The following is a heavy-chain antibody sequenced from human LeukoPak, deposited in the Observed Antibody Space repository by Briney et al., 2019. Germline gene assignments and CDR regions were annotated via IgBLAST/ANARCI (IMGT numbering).Heavy chain of an antibody. Sequence: NPSETLSLTCTVSGGSISSYYWSWIRQPPGKGLEWIGYIYYSGSTNYNPSLKSRVTISVDTSKNQFSLKLSSVTAADTAVYYCARRGSSGWYFDYWGQGTLVTVSS. CDR2: IYYSGST. CDR3: ARRGSSGWYFDY. D-gene: IGHD6-19*01. CDR1: GGSISSYY. V-gene: IGHV4-59*08. J-gene: IGHJ4*02.